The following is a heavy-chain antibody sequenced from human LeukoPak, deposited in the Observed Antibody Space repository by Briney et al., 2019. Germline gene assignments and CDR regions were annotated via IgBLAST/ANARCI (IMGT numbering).Heavy chain of an antibody. CDR3: ARDSPMVRGTYGMDV. D-gene: IGHD3-10*01. CDR1: GFTFSSYG. J-gene: IGHJ6*02. Sequence: PGGSLRLSCAASGFTFSSYGMHWVRQAPGKGLEWVAVIWCDGSNKYYADSVKGRFTISRDNSKNTLYLQMNSLRAEDTAVYYCARDSPMVRGTYGMDVWGQGTTVTVSS. V-gene: IGHV3-33*01. CDR2: IWCDGSNK.